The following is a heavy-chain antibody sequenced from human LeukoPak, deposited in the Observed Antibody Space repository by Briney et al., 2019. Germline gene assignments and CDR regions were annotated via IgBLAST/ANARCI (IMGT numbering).Heavy chain of an antibody. CDR3: AKGGEEWELGNWFDP. D-gene: IGHD1-26*01. V-gene: IGHV3-30*02. J-gene: IGHJ5*02. Sequence: PGGSLRLSCATSGFTFSAYGLHWVRQAPGKGLAWVAFIRNDGAVKNYADSVKGRFTISRDNSKNTLYLQMNSLRAEDTAVYYCAKGGEEWELGNWFDPWGQGTLVTVSS. CDR1: GFTFSAYG. CDR2: IRNDGAVK.